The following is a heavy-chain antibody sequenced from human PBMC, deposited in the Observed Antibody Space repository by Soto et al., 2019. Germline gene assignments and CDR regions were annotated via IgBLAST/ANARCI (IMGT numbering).Heavy chain of an antibody. CDR2: ISSTTNYI. CDR3: ARESEDLTSNFDY. Sequence: GSLSLSFAASGFTFTRYSMNWVRQAPGKGLEWVSSISSTTNYIYYGDSMKGRFTISRDNAKNSLYLEMNSLRAEDTAVYYCARESEDLTSNFDYWGQGTLVTVSS. CDR1: GFTFTRYS. V-gene: IGHV3-21*06. J-gene: IGHJ4*02.